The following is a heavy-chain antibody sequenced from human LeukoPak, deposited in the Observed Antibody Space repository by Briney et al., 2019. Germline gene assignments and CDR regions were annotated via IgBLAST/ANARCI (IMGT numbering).Heavy chain of an antibody. J-gene: IGHJ4*02. Sequence: SETLSLTCTVSGGSISSYYWSRIRQPPGKGLEWIGYIYYSGSTNYNPSLKSRVTISVDTSKNQFSLKLSSVTAADTAVYYCARGGYGGNRAVFDYWGQGTLVTVSS. CDR3: ARGGYGGNRAVFDY. CDR2: IYYSGST. D-gene: IGHD4-23*01. V-gene: IGHV4-59*01. CDR1: GGSISSYY.